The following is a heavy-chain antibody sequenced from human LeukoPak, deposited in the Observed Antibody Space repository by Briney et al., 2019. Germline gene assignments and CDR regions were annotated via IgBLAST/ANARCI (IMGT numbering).Heavy chain of an antibody. CDR2: INHSGST. Sequence: SETLLLTSAFYGESCSCYCWSWIRPPPGKRMKCIGKINHSGSTNYNPSLTRRVTMSVDTSRNQFSLKLTSVAAADTAVYYCARSREDAFDIWGQGTMVTVSS. V-gene: IGHV4-34*01. CDR1: GESCSCYC. CDR3: ARSREDAFDI. D-gene: IGHD1-26*01. J-gene: IGHJ3*02.